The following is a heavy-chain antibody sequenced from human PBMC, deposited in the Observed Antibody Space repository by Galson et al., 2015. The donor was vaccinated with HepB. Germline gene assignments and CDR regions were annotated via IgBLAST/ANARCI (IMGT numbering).Heavy chain of an antibody. CDR2: IPHSVTT. Sequence: GAYSWSWIRQPPGQGLEWIGYIPHSVTTYYNPSLKSRVTISADRSKNQFSLTLSSVTAADTAVYYCARGSLLGRSFPNERHNTPFLDFWGQGILVTVSS. V-gene: IGHV4-30-2*01. J-gene: IGHJ4*02. CDR3: ARGSLLGRSFPNERHNTPFLDF. CDR1: GAYS. D-gene: IGHD2-15*01.